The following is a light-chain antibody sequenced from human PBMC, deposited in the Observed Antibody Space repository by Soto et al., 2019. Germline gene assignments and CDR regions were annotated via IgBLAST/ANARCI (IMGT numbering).Light chain of an antibody. J-gene: IGLJ2*01. Sequence: QSVLTQPASVSGSPGQSITISCPGTSRDVGGYNYVSWYQQHPGKAPKLMIYEVSNRPSGVSNRFSGSKSGNTASLTISGLQAEDEADYYCSSYTSSSTSVVFGGGTKLTVL. CDR2: EVS. CDR1: SRDVGGYNY. CDR3: SSYTSSSTSVV. V-gene: IGLV2-14*01.